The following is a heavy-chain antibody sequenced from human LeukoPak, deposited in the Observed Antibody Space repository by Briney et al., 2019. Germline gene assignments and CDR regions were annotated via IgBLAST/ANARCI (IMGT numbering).Heavy chain of an antibody. CDR1: GFTSSTYA. CDR3: AREQSGTRGWYTVDY. Sequence: GGSLRLSCAVSGFTSSTYAITWVRHGPGKGLEWVSAIRPDGDRTYYANSVRGRFTISRDNSKDTVYLQINGLRVEDTAVYYCAREQSGTRGWYTVDYWGQGTQVTVSS. CDR2: IRPDGDRT. V-gene: IGHV3-23*01. D-gene: IGHD6-19*01. J-gene: IGHJ4*02.